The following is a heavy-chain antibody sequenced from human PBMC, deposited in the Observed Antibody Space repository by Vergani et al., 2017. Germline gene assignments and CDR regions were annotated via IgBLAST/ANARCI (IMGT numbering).Heavy chain of an antibody. D-gene: IGHD4-23*01. CDR2: INPDSGVT. J-gene: IGHJ6*02. V-gene: IGHV1-2*02. CDR1: GYNFTAYY. CDR3: ARECGYGGNADFLQYYGMDV. Sequence: QVHLVQSGAAVKKPGASVEVSCEASGYNFTAYYIHWVRPAPGQGLGWMGWINPDSGVTKFAQEFQGRVTLTRDTSGSTVYLELSSLESDDTAVYFCARECGYGGNADFLQYYGMDVWGQGNTVTVSS.